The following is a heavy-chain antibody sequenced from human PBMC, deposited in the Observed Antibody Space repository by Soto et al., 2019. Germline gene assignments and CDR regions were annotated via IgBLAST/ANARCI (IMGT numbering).Heavy chain of an antibody. J-gene: IGHJ6*02. CDR2: IYYSGST. V-gene: IGHV4-59*01. CDR1: GGSISSYY. CDR3: ARLDCSSTSCYGPGSGMDV. Sequence: QVQLQESGPGLVKPSETLSLTCTVSGGSISSYYWSWIRQPPGKGLEWIGYIYYSGSTNYNPSLKSRVTISVAPSKNQFSLKLSSVTAADTAVYYCARLDCSSTSCYGPGSGMDVWGQGTTVTVSS. D-gene: IGHD2-2*01.